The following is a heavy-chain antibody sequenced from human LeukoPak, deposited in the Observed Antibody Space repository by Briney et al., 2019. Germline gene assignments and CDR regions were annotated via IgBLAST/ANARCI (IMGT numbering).Heavy chain of an antibody. J-gene: IGHJ3*02. CDR2: INPNSGGT. CDR3: ARDSGSYPHAFDI. Sequence: VASVKVSCKASGYTFTGYYMHWVRQAPGQGLEWMGWINPNSGGTNYAQKFQGRVTMTRDTSISTAYMELSRLRSDDTAVYYCARDSGSYPHAFDIWGQGTMVTVSS. D-gene: IGHD1-26*01. V-gene: IGHV1-2*02. CDR1: GYTFTGYY.